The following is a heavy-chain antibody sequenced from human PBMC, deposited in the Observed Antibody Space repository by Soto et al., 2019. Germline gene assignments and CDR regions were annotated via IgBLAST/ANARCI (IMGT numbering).Heavy chain of an antibody. J-gene: IGHJ6*02. Sequence: GASVKVSCKASGGTFSSYTISWVRQAPGQGLKWMGRIIPILGIANYAQKFQGRVTITADKSTSTAYMELSSLRSEDTAVYYCARDLGPCSGGSCYLADSSEYYYYGMDVWGQGTTVTVSS. D-gene: IGHD2-15*01. V-gene: IGHV1-69*04. CDR1: GGTFSSYT. CDR3: ARDLGPCSGGSCYLADSSEYYYYGMDV. CDR2: IIPILGIA.